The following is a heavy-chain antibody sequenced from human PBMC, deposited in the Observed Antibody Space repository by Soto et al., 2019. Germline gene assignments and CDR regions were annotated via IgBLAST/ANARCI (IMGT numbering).Heavy chain of an antibody. Sequence: QVQLQQWGAGLLKPSETLSLTCAVYGGSFSGYYWSWIRQPPGKGREWSGEINHSGSTNYNPSLKSRVTISGDTSKKQFSLKLSSVTAADMAVYYCARGISMVRGDSGWFDPWGQGTLVTVSS. CDR1: GGSFSGYY. CDR3: ARGISMVRGDSGWFDP. V-gene: IGHV4-34*01. CDR2: INHSGST. J-gene: IGHJ5*02. D-gene: IGHD3-10*01.